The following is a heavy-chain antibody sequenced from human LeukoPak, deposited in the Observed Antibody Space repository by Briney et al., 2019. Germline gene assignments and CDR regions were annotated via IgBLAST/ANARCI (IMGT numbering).Heavy chain of an antibody. CDR1: GFTFSSYG. CDR3: ARDGAVAGDDDAFDI. Sequence: PGGSLRLSCAASGFTFSSYGIHWVRQAPGKGLEWVAVIWYDGGNKYYADSVKGRFTISRDNSKNTLYLQMNSLRAEDTAVYYCARDGAVAGDDDAFDIWGQGKMVTVSS. V-gene: IGHV3-33*01. CDR2: IWYDGGNK. J-gene: IGHJ3*02. D-gene: IGHD6-19*01.